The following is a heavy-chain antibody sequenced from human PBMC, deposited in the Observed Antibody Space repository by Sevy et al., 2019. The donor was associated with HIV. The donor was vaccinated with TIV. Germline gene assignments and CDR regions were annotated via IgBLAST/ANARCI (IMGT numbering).Heavy chain of an antibody. J-gene: IGHJ4*02. Sequence: GGSLRLSCAASGFIFSDYYMSWIRQSPGKGLEWVSDISSGTTHRKYVDSVKGRFTISRDNAKNSLYLQMNSLTVEDTAVYYCARDRRNYSGQYFDFWGQGTLVTVSS. CDR3: ARDRRNYSGQYFDF. V-gene: IGHV3-11*06. D-gene: IGHD1-7*01. CDR1: GFIFSDYY. CDR2: ISSGTTHR.